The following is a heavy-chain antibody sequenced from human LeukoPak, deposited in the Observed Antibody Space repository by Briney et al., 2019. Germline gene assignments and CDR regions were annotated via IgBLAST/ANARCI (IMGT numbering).Heavy chain of an antibody. J-gene: IGHJ3*02. CDR1: GFTFSSYA. V-gene: IGHV3-23*01. CDR2: ISGSGGST. CDR3: AKDITGYGDYGLDAFDI. Sequence: PGGSLRLSCAASGFTFSSYAMSWVRQAPGKGLEWVSAISGSGGSTYYADSVKGRFTISRDNSKNTLYLQMNSLRAEDTAVYYCAKDITGYGDYGLDAFDIWGQGTMVTVSS. D-gene: IGHD4-17*01.